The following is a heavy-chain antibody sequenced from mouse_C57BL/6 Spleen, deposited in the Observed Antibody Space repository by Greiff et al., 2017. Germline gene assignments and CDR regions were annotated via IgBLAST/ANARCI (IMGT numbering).Heavy chain of an antibody. V-gene: IGHV1-55*01. CDR2: IYPGSGST. J-gene: IGHJ4*01. Sequence: VQLQQPGAELVKPGASVKMSCKASGYTFTSYWITWVKQRPGQGLEWIGDIYPGSGSTNYNEKFKSKATLTVDTSSSTAYMQLSSLTSEDSAVYYCARGITTVVSPPAMDYWGQGTSVTVSS. CDR3: ARGITTVVSPPAMDY. D-gene: IGHD1-1*01. CDR1: GYTFTSYW.